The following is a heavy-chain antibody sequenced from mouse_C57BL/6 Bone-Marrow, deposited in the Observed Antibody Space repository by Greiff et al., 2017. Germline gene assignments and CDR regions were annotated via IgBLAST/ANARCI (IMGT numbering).Heavy chain of an antibody. CDR2: IYPSDSET. J-gene: IGHJ4*01. Sequence: QVQLQQPGAELVRPGSSVKLSCKASGYTFTSYWMDWVKQRPGQGLEWIGNIYPSDSETHYNQKFKDKATLTVDKSSSTAYMQRSSLTSEGSADYYGARGGRGRDYWGQGTSVTVSS. CDR1: GYTFTSYW. V-gene: IGHV1-61*01. CDR3: ARGGRGRDY.